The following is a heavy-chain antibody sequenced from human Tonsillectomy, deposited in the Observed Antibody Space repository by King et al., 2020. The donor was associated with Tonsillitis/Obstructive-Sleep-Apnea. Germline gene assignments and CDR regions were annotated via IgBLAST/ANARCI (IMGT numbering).Heavy chain of an antibody. CDR2: IYYSGST. CDR3: ASSNTATSYYYYGMDV. J-gene: IGHJ6*02. CDR1: GGSISSYY. V-gene: IGHV4-59*12. D-gene: IGHD5-12*01. Sequence: VQLQESGPGLVKPSETLSLTCTVSGGSISSYYWSWIRQPPGKGLEWIGYIYYSGSTNYNPSLKSRVTISVDTTKHQFSLNLNSVTAADTAVYYCASSNTATSYYYYGMDVWGQGTTGTVSS.